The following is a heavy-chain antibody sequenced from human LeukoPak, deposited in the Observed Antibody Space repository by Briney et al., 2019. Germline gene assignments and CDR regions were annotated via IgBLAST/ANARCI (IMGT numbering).Heavy chain of an antibody. J-gene: IGHJ6*02. D-gene: IGHD2-2*01. Sequence: GGSLRLSCAASGFTFSDYYMSWIRQAPGKGLEWVSYISSSGSTIYYADSVKGRFTISRDNAKNSLYLQMNSLRAEDTAVYYCARDLYGCSSTSCYRRNYYYYYGMDVWGQGTTVTVSS. CDR3: ARDLYGCSSTSCYRRNYYYYYGMDV. CDR1: GFTFSDYY. CDR2: ISSSGSTI. V-gene: IGHV3-11*01.